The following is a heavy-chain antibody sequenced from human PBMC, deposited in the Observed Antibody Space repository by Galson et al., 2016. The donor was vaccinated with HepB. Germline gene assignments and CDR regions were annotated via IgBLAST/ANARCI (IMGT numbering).Heavy chain of an antibody. CDR3: ARQSYDLLTGPDEY. D-gene: IGHD3-9*01. CDR2: ISYSGST. V-gene: IGHV4-39*01. Sequence: ETLSLTCTVSGASISGSTYYWGWIRQPPGKGLEWIGSISYSGSTYYNPSLKSRATISADTSKNQFSLKLTSVTAADSAVYYCARQSYDLLTGPDEYWGQGTLVTVSS. CDR1: GASISGSTYY. J-gene: IGHJ4*02.